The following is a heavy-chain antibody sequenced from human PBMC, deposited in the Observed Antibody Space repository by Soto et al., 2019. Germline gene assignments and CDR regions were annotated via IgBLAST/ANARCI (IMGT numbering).Heavy chain of an antibody. V-gene: IGHV3-23*01. D-gene: IGHD3-16*02. Sequence: EVQLLGSGGGLVQPGGSLRLSCSASGFTFSSYAMSWVRQAPGKGLEWVSSITSEGDTTFYADSVKGRFTISRDKFKSTLYLQMNSLRAEDTAIYYCAKDQRPSSGGVIASFDCWGQGALVTVSS. CDR2: ITSEGDTT. CDR1: GFTFSSYA. J-gene: IGHJ4*02. CDR3: AKDQRPSSGGVIASFDC.